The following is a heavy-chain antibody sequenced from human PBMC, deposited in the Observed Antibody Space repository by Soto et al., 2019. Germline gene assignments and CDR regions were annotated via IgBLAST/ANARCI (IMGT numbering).Heavy chain of an antibody. V-gene: IGHV1-2*04. CDR1: GYTFTGYY. Sequence: ASLKVSCKASGYTFTGYYMHWVRQAPGQGLEWMGWINPNSGGTNYAQKFQGWVTMTRDTSISTAYMELSRLRSDDTAVYYCARGPVPAADRGNWFDPWGQGTLVTVSS. J-gene: IGHJ5*02. CDR2: INPNSGGT. CDR3: ARGPVPAADRGNWFDP. D-gene: IGHD2-2*01.